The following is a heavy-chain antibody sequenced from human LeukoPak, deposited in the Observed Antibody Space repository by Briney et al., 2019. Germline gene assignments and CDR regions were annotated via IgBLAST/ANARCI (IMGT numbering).Heavy chain of an antibody. Sequence: SETLSLTCTVSGGSISSYYWSWIRQPPGKGLEWIGYIYYSGSTNYNPSLKSRVTISVDTSKNQFSLKLSSVTAADTAVYYCARGDSGSYYSLYFFDYWGQGTLVTVSS. D-gene: IGHD1-26*01. J-gene: IGHJ4*02. V-gene: IGHV4-59*12. CDR3: ARGDSGSYYSLYFFDY. CDR2: IYYSGST. CDR1: GGSISSYY.